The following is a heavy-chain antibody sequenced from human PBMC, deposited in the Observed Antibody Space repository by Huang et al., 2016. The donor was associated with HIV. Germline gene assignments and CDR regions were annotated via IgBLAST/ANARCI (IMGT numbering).Heavy chain of an antibody. CDR2: IYYRRAS. J-gene: IGHJ6*03. D-gene: IGHD6-19*01. CDR1: GGSISGSRYY. Sequence: QLQLQESGPGPVKPSATLSLTCSVSGGSISGSRYYWGWIRQPPGKGLAWSGSIYYRRASHYSPSLKSRVTISVDTSKNQFSLKLSSVTAADTAVYYCARGQSGPSQWLASLGNYYYYMDVWGKGTTVTVSS. V-gene: IGHV4-39*01. CDR3: ARGQSGPSQWLASLGNYYYYMDV.